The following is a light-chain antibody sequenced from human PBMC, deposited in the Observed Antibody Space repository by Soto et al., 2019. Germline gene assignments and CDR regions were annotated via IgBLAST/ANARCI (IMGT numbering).Light chain of an antibody. V-gene: IGKV1-9*01. CDR2: AAS. CDR1: QGISSY. Sequence: DIQLTQSPSFLSACVGDRVTITCRASQGISSYLAWYQQKPGKAPKLLIYAASTLQSGVPSRFSGSGSGTEFTLTISSLQPEDFATYYCQQLNSYLSITFGQGTRPQIK. CDR3: QQLNSYLSIT. J-gene: IGKJ5*01.